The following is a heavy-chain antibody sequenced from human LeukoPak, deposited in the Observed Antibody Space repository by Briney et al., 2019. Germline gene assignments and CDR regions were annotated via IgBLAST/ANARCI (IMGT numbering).Heavy chain of an antibody. J-gene: IGHJ4*02. CDR1: GFTVSSNY. CDR2: IYSGGST. V-gene: IGHV3-53*01. CDR3: AKEGGYCSSTSCYRRYYFDY. Sequence: PGGSLRLSCAASGFTVSSNYMSWVRQAPGKGLEWASVIYSGGSTYYADSVKGRFTISRDNSKNTLYLQMNSLRAEDTAIYYCAKEGGYCSSTSCYRRYYFDYWGQGTLVTVSS. D-gene: IGHD2-2*01.